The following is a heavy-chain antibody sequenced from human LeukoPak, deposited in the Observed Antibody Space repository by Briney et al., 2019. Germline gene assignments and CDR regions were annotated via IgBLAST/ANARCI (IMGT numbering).Heavy chain of an antibody. CDR1: GGSFSGYY. D-gene: IGHD1-1*01. CDR3: ARWKGTADFDY. Sequence: PSETLSLTCAVYGGSFSGYYWSWIRQPPGKGLEWIGEINHSGSTNYNPSLKSRVTISVDTSKNQFSLKLSPVTAADAAVYYCARWKGTADFDYWGQGTRVTVSS. V-gene: IGHV4-34*01. J-gene: IGHJ4*02. CDR2: INHSGST.